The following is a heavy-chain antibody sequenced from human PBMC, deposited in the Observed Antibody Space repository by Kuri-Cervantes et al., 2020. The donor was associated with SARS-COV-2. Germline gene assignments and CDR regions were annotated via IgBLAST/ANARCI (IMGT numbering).Heavy chain of an antibody. V-gene: IGHV3-11*04. Sequence: GGSLRLSCEASGFTFSDYYVTWIRQAPGKGLEWVSYIGPSGAPTHYADSVKGRFTISRDNAKNSLYLQMTSLRAEDTAVYYCARDLRLGKSLDYWGQGTLVTVSS. CDR2: IGPSGAPT. CDR1: GFTFSDYY. CDR3: ARDLRLGKSLDY. D-gene: IGHD7-27*01. J-gene: IGHJ4*02.